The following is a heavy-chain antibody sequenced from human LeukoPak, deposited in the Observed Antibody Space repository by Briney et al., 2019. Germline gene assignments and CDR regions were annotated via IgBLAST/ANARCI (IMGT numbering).Heavy chain of an antibody. Sequence: GGSLRLSCAASGFTFSSYAMHWVRQAPGKWLEWVAVISYDGSNKYYADSVKGRFTISRDNSKNTLYLQMNSLRAEDTAVYYCARDFRYSYGYPDYWGQGTLVTVSS. CDR1: GFTFSSYA. CDR3: ARDFRYSYGYPDY. D-gene: IGHD5-18*01. V-gene: IGHV3-30-3*01. CDR2: ISYDGSNK. J-gene: IGHJ4*02.